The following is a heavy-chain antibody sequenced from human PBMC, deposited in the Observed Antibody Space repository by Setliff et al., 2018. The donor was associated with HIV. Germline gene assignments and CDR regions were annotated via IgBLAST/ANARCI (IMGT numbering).Heavy chain of an antibody. CDR2: INGYSGKT. Sequence: ASVKVSCKASGFTFTTYYMHWVRQAPGQGLEWMGIINGYSGKTHFSPRLQGRLTMTTDTSTDTVYLELRSLASDDTAIYYCAREAPRSASGAFDMWGLGTMVTVSS. D-gene: IGHD3-10*01. V-gene: IGHV1-18*04. J-gene: IGHJ3*02. CDR1: GFTFTTYY. CDR3: AREAPRSASGAFDM.